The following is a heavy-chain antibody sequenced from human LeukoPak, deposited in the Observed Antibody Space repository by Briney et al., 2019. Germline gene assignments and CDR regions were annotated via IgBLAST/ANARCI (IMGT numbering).Heavy chain of an antibody. CDR1: GYSFTSYW. D-gene: IGHD3-3*01. V-gene: IGHV5-51*01. CDR3: ARATGGGGPIFGVVTSNGPNWFDP. J-gene: IGHJ5*02. CDR2: IYPGDSDT. Sequence: GESLKISCKGSGYSFTSYWIGWVRQMPGKGLEWMGIIYPGDSDTRYSPSFQGQVTISADKSISTAYLQWSSLKASDTAMYYCARATGGGGPIFGVVTSNGPNWFDPWGQGTLVTVSS.